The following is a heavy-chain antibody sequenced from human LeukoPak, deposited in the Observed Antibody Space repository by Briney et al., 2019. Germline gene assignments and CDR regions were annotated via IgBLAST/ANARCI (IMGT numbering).Heavy chain of an antibody. D-gene: IGHD5-18*01. CDR2: IYASGKT. CDR3: ARGRKYTSGYRVTELGSGYSDY. Sequence: SETLSLTCTVSGGSISTYFWSWIRQPAGKGLEWIGRIYASGKTNYNPSLKSRVTMSVDTPKNQFSLKMSSVTAADTAVYYCARGRKYTSGYRVTELGSGYSDYWGQGTLVTVSS. CDR1: GGSISTYF. J-gene: IGHJ4*02. V-gene: IGHV4-4*07.